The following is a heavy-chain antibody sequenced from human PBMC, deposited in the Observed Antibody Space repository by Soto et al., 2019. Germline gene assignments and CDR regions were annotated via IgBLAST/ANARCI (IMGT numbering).Heavy chain of an antibody. D-gene: IGHD2-15*01. CDR2: ISAYNGNT. Sequence: QVQLVQSGAEVKKPGASVKVSCKASGYTFTSYGISWVRQAPGQGLEWMGWISAYNGNTNYAQKLQGRVTMTTDTSTSTAYMELRSLRSDDTAVYYCATNSIERYCSGGSCYSHYYYYGMHVWGQGTTVTVSS. CDR1: GYTFTSYG. J-gene: IGHJ6*02. V-gene: IGHV1-18*01. CDR3: ATNSIERYCSGGSCYSHYYYYGMHV.